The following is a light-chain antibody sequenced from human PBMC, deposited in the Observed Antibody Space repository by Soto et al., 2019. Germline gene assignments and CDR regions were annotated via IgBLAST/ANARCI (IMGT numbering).Light chain of an antibody. V-gene: IGKV1-5*01. CDR2: DAS. Sequence: DIQMTQSPSTLSASVGDRVTITCLSSHSISRWLAWYQQKPGKAPNLLIYDASSLEIGVPSRFSGSGSGTAFTLTISSQQPDEFATYSCQQYKSLLSFGGGTKVEIK. CDR1: HSISRW. J-gene: IGKJ4*01. CDR3: QQYKSLLS.